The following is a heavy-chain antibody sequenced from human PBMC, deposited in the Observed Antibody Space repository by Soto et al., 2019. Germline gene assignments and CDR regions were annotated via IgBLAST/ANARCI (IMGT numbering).Heavy chain of an antibody. CDR1: GYTFTSYG. D-gene: IGHD2-2*01. Sequence: ASVKVSCKASGYTFTSYGITWVRQAPGQGLEWMGWISAYDGNTNYAQKLQGRVTMTTDTFTSTAYMELRSLTSDDTAVYYCASQLTLVPRTMGVWGQGTLVTVSS. CDR2: ISAYDGNT. J-gene: IGHJ4*02. V-gene: IGHV1-18*01. CDR3: ASQLTLVPRTMGV.